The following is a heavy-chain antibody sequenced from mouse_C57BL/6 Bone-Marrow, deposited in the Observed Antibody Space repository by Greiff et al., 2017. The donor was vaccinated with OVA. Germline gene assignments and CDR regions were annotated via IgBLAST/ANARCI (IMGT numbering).Heavy chain of an antibody. V-gene: IGHV14-4*01. J-gene: IGHJ3*01. Sequence: VQLKQSGAELVRPGASVKLSCTASGFNIKDDYMHWVKQRPEQGLEWIGWIDPENGDTEYASKFQGKATITADTSSNTAYLQLSSLTSEDTAVYYCTTPDLSLFAYWGQGTLVTVSA. CDR3: TTPDLSLFAY. CDR2: IDPENGDT. CDR1: GFNIKDDY. D-gene: IGHD2-3*01.